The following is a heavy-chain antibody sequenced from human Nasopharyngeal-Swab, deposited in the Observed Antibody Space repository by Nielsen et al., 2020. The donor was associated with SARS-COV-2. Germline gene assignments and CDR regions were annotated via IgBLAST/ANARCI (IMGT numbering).Heavy chain of an antibody. CDR1: GASVSSTIAA. CDR2: TYYRSQWYN. V-gene: IGHV6-1*01. J-gene: IGHJ4*02. CDR3: ASFAQGSPSLY. Sequence: LRLSCAISGASVSSTIAAWHWIRQSPSRGLEWLGRTYYRSQWYNDYAVSVRSRITISPDISKNQFSLHLNSVTPEDTAVYYCASFAQGSPSLYWGQGILVTVSS.